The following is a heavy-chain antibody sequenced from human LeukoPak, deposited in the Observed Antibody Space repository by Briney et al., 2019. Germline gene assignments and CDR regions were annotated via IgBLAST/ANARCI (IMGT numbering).Heavy chain of an antibody. CDR1: GGSISSYY. CDR3: ARTTEAHSWRTRYYDYYMDV. CDR2: IYYSGST. D-gene: IGHD6-13*01. J-gene: IGHJ6*03. V-gene: IGHV4-59*01. Sequence: SEALSLTCTVSGGSISSYYWSWIRQPPGKGLEWIGYIYYSGSTNYNPSLKSRLTISVDTSKNQFSLKLSSVTAADTAVYYCARTTEAHSWRTRYYDYYMDVWGKGTTVAVSS.